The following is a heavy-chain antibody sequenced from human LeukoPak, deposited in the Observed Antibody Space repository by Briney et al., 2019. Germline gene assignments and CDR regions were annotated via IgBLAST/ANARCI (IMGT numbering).Heavy chain of an antibody. Sequence: SETLSLTCTVSGGSISSYYWSWIRQPPGKGLEWIGSIYYSGSTYYNPSLKSRVTISVDTSKNQFSLKLSSVTAADTAVYYCARDRGVAVAGTDYFDYWGQGTLVTVSS. CDR2: IYYSGST. V-gene: IGHV4-59*12. CDR1: GGSISSYY. D-gene: IGHD6-19*01. J-gene: IGHJ4*02. CDR3: ARDRGVAVAGTDYFDY.